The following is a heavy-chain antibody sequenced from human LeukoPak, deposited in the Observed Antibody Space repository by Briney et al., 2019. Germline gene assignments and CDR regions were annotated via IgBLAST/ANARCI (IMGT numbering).Heavy chain of an antibody. Sequence: GRSLRLSCAASGFTFSSYGMHWVRQAPGKGLEWVAVISYDGSNKYYADSVKGRFTISRDNSKNTLYLQMNSLRAEDTAVYYCAKDGGGDSYFDYWGQGTLVTVSS. V-gene: IGHV3-30*18. CDR2: ISYDGSNK. D-gene: IGHD2-21*02. CDR3: AKDGGGDSYFDY. CDR1: GFTFSSYG. J-gene: IGHJ4*02.